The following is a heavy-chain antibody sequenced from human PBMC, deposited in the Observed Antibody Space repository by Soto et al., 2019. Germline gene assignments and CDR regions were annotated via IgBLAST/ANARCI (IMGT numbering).Heavy chain of an antibody. Sequence: PGGSLSLSCAASGFTFSRYYMNWVRQAPGKGLEWVSSISTTSTYTHYADSLQGRFTISRDNAKKLLYLQMDSLRAEDTAVYYCARDDGLSSTNVKAFDIWGQGTKVTVSS. CDR3: ARDDGLSSTNVKAFDI. V-gene: IGHV3-21*01. CDR1: GFTFSRYY. J-gene: IGHJ3*02. D-gene: IGHD2-2*01. CDR2: ISTTSTYT.